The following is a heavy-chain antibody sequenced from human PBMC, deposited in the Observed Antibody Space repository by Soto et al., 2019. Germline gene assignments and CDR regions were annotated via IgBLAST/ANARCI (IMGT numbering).Heavy chain of an antibody. D-gene: IGHD3-22*01. V-gene: IGHV3-33*01. CDR1: GFTFSSYG. CDR2: IWYDGSNK. CDR3: XXGIGITMIVVGY. J-gene: IGHJ4*02. Sequence: QVQLVESGGGVVQPGRSLRLSCAASGFTFSSYGMHWVRQAPGKGLEWVAVIWYDGSNKYYADSVKGRFTISRDNSKXTXYLQMXSLXAXXXXXXXXXXGIGITMIVVGYWGQGTLVTVSS.